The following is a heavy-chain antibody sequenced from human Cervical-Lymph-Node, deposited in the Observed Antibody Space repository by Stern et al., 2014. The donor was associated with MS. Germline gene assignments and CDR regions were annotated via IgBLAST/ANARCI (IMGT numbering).Heavy chain of an antibody. Sequence: EVQLVQSGGGLVKPGGSLRLSCAASGFIFSDYTMPWVRQAPGKGLEWVSSISRDASNIYYADTVRGRFTISRDNAKKSLYLQMNSLRAEDTAVYYCARRAAAKGLDYWGQGTLVAVSS. CDR2: ISRDASNI. D-gene: IGHD2-2*01. CDR1: GFIFSDYT. V-gene: IGHV3-21*01. J-gene: IGHJ4*02. CDR3: ARRAAAKGLDY.